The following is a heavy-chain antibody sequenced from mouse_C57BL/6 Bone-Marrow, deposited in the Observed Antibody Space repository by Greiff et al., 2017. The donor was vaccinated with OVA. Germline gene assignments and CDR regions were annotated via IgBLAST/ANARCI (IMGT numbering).Heavy chain of an antibody. D-gene: IGHD1-1*01. V-gene: IGHV1-55*01. CDR2: IYPGSGST. Sequence: RPGQGLEWIGDIYPGSGSTNYNEKFKSKATLTVDTSSSTAYMQLSSLTSEDSAVYYCARSDYYDVDYWGQGTTLTVSS. J-gene: IGHJ2*01. CDR3: ARSDYYDVDY.